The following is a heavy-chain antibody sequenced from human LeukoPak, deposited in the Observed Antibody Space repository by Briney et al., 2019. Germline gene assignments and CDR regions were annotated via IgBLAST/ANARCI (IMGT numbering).Heavy chain of an antibody. CDR1: GYTFASYD. D-gene: IGHD3-3*01. V-gene: IGHV1-8*03. J-gene: IGHJ3*02. CDR2: MNPNSGNT. Sequence: ASVKVSCKASGYTFASYDINWVRQATGQGLEWMGWMNPNSGNTGYAQKFRGRVTISRNSSISTAYMELSSLRSEDTAVYYCAADLGTSGDAFDIWGQGTMVTVSS. CDR3: AADLGTSGDAFDI.